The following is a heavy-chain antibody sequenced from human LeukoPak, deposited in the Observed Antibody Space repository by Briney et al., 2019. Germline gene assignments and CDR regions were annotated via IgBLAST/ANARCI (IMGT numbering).Heavy chain of an antibody. CDR3: ARVFEGGDYGGYYYGMDV. V-gene: IGHV1-18*01. D-gene: IGHD4-17*01. Sequence: GASVKLSCKASGYTFTSYGISWVRQAPGQGLVWMGWISDYNGNTNYAQKLQGRVNMTTDTSTSTAYMELRSLRSDDTAVYYCARVFEGGDYGGYYYGMDVWGQGTTVTVSS. J-gene: IGHJ6*02. CDR1: GYTFTSYG. CDR2: ISDYNGNT.